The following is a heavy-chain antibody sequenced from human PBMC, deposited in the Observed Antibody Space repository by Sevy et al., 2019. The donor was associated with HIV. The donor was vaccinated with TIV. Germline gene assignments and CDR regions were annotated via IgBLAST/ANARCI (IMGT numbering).Heavy chain of an antibody. CDR2: IIYDGSKK. CDR1: GFTFSSYA. J-gene: IGHJ5*02. CDR3: ARDQHDYAGNVRTGWFDP. V-gene: IGHV3-30-3*01. Sequence: GGSLRLSCAASGFTFSSYAMHWVRQAPGKGVEWVADIIYDGSKKYYADSVKGRFTISRDNSKNTLYLQMNSLRAEDTAVYYCARDQHDYAGNVRTGWFDPWGQGTLVTVSS. D-gene: IGHD4-17*01.